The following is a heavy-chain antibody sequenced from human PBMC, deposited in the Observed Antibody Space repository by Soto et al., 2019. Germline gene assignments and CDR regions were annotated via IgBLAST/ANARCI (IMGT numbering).Heavy chain of an antibody. J-gene: IGHJ4*02. D-gene: IGHD6-13*01. V-gene: IGHV4-31*03. CDR1: GGSISSGGYY. CDR2: IYYSGST. Sequence: QVQLQESGPGLVKPSQTLSLTCTVSGGSISSGGYYWSWIRQHSGKGLEWIGYIYYSGSTYYNPSLTSRVTISVETSKNQFSLKLSSVTAADTAVYYCARGGIAAAAPPDYWGQGTLVTVSS. CDR3: ARGGIAAAAPPDY.